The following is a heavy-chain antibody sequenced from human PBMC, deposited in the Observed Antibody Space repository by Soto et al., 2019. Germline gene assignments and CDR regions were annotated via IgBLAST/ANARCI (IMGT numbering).Heavy chain of an antibody. CDR3: VTDPPGRICEFCFDS. J-gene: IGHJ4*02. D-gene: IGHD3-10*01. V-gene: IGHV3-30*02. CDR2: IWFDGSEK. CDR1: GLACNTYA. Sequence: PGGSLRLSCAASGLACNTYAMHWVRQAPGKGLEWVAYIWFDGSEKHYADSVKGRFTISRDNSKNTVSLQMNSLRVEDTAVYYCVTDPPGRICEFCFDSWGQGTLVTVSS.